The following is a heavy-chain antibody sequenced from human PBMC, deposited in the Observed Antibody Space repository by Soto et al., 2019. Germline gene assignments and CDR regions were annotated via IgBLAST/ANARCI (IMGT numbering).Heavy chain of an antibody. CDR1: GFTFSSYA. D-gene: IGHD2-2*01. Sequence: EVQLLESGGGLVQPGGSLRLSCAASGFTFSSYAMSWVRQAPGKGLEWVSAISGSGDTTYYADSVKGRFTISRDNSKNPLYLQMNSLRAEDTALYYCPKSTRASCYGGAQHWGQGTLVTVSS. CDR2: ISGSGDTT. CDR3: PKSTRASCYGGAQH. J-gene: IGHJ1*01. V-gene: IGHV3-23*01.